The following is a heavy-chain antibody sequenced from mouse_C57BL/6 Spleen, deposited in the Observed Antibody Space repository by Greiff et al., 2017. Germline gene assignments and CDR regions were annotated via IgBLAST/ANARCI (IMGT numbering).Heavy chain of an antibody. V-gene: IGHV1-50*01. J-gene: IGHJ1*03. Sequence: QVQLQQSGAELVKPGASVKLSCKASGYTFTSYWMQWVKQRPGQGLEWIGEIDPSDSYTNYNQKFKGKATLTVDTSSSTAYMQLSSLTSEDSAVXYCARKYYGSDYFDVWGTGTTVTVSS. CDR1: GYTFTSYW. CDR2: IDPSDSYT. D-gene: IGHD1-1*01. CDR3: ARKYYGSDYFDV.